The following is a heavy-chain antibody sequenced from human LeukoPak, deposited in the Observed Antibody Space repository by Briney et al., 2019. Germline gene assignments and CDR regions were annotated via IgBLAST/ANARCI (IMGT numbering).Heavy chain of an antibody. CDR1: GDSVSSNSAA. Sequence: SQTLSLTCAISGDSVSSNSAAWNWIRQSPSRGLEWLGRTYYRSKWYNDYAVSVKSRITINPDTSKNQFSLQLNSVTPEDTAVYYCARASGGVSGWTADYYFDYWGQGTLVTVSS. V-gene: IGHV6-1*01. CDR3: ARASGGVSGWTADYYFDY. CDR2: TYYRSKWYN. J-gene: IGHJ4*02. D-gene: IGHD6-19*01.